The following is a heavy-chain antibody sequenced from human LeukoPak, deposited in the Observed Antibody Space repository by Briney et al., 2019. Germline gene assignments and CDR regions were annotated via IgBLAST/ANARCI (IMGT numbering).Heavy chain of an antibody. CDR1: GSTFSSYG. Sequence: GGSLRLSCAASGSTFSSYGMHWVRQAPGKGLEWVAVISYDGSNKYYADSVKGRFTISRDNSKNTLYLQMNSLRAEDTAVYYCAKVLEKDYDSSGYYYDYWGQGTLVTVSS. J-gene: IGHJ4*02. CDR2: ISYDGSNK. D-gene: IGHD3-22*01. V-gene: IGHV3-30*18. CDR3: AKVLEKDYDSSGYYYDY.